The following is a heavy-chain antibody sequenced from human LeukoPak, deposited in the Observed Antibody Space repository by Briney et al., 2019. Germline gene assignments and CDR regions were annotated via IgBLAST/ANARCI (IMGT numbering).Heavy chain of an antibody. J-gene: IGHJ3*02. V-gene: IGHV4-61*02. D-gene: IGHD5-12*01. CDR2: IYTSGST. CDR3: ARAIVVTILWRDAFDI. Sequence: SETLSLTCTVSGGSISSGSYYWSWIRQPAGKGLEWIGRIYTSGSTNYNPSLKSRVTISVDTSKNQFSLKLSSVTAADTAVYYCARAIVVTILWRDAFDIWGQGTMVTVSS. CDR1: GGSISSGSYY.